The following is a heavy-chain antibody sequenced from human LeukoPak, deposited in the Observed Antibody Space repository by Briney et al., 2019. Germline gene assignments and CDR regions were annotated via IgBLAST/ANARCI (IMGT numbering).Heavy chain of an antibody. CDR1: GFSLSTSGMC. CDR3: ARMTSGSYGKRGFDP. V-gene: IGHV2-70*11. Sequence: SGPTLVKPTQTLTLTCTFSGFSLSTSGMCVSWIRQPPGKALEWLARIDWDDDKYYSTSLKTRLTISKDTSKNQVVLTVTNMDPVDTATYYCARMTSGSYGKRGFDPWGQGTLVTVSS. CDR2: IDWDDDK. D-gene: IGHD3-10*01. J-gene: IGHJ5*02.